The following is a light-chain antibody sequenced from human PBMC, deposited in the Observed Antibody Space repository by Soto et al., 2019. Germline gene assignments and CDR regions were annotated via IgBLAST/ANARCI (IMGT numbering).Light chain of an antibody. J-gene: IGKJ1*01. V-gene: IGKV3-15*01. CDR1: QSVSSN. Sequence: EIGMTQSPAPLSVSPGEKATLSCRASQSVSSNLAWYQQKPGQAPRLLIYGASTRATGIPARFSGSGSGTEFTLTISSLQSEDFAVYYCQQYNNWPRTFGQGTKVDIK. CDR3: QQYNNWPRT. CDR2: GAS.